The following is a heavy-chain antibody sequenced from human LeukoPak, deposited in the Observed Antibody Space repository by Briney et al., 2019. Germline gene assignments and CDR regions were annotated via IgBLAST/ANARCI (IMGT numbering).Heavy chain of an antibody. CDR1: GGSISPNL. V-gene: IGHV4-59*08. CDR3: ARLVYYDFWSGYYTGGWFDP. D-gene: IGHD3-3*01. J-gene: IGHJ5*02. CDR2: IQYSGNT. Sequence: SETLSLTCTVSGGSISPNLWSWIRQPPGKGLEWIGYIQYSGNTHYNPSLESRVTISVATSKNQVSLKLISVTAADTAVYYCARLVYYDFWSGYYTGGWFDPWGQGTLVTVSS.